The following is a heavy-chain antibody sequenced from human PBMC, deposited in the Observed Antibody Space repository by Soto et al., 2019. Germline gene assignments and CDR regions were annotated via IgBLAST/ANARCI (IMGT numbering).Heavy chain of an antibody. CDR2: ISGSGGST. D-gene: IGHD3-22*01. CDR3: ASSEDYYDSSGYYQFDY. CDR1: GFTFSSHA. V-gene: IGHV3-23*01. Sequence: GGSLRLSCAASGFTFSSHAMSWVRQAPGKGLEWVSAISGSGGSTYYADSVKGRFTISRDNSKNTLYLQMNSLRAEDTAVYYCASSEDYYDSSGYYQFDYWGQGTLVTVSS. J-gene: IGHJ4*02.